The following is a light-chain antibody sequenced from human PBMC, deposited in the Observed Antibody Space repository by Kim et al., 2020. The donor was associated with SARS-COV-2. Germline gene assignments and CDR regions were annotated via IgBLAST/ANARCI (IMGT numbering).Light chain of an antibody. Sequence: IQMTQSPSTLSASVGDRVTITCRASGRVSGWVAWYQQKPGKAPNVLIFDASTLYNGVPSRFSGSGSGTEFTLTISSLQPDDVATYYGQQYGSYPLTFGQGTRVEIK. CDR2: DAS. V-gene: IGKV1-5*01. CDR1: GRVSGW. CDR3: QQYGSYPLT. J-gene: IGKJ1*01.